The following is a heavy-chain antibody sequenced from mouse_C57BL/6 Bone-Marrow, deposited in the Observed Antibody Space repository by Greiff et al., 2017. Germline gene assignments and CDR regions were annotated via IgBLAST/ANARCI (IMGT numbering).Heavy chain of an antibody. Sequence: QVQLKQPGTELVKPGASVKLSCKASGYTFTSYWMHWVKQRPGQGLEWIGNINPSNGGTNYNEKFKSKATLTVDKSSSTAYMQLSSLTSEDSAVYYCARSGLRQGLLFDYWGQGTTLTGSS. CDR2: INPSNGGT. D-gene: IGHD2-4*01. CDR1: GYTFTSYW. CDR3: ARSGLRQGLLFDY. V-gene: IGHV1-53*01. J-gene: IGHJ2*01.